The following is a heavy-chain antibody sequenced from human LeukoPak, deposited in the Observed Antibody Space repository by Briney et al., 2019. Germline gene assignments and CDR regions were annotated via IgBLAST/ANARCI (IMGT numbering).Heavy chain of an antibody. J-gene: IGHJ5*02. V-gene: IGHV4-34*01. Sequence: SETLSLTCAVNGGSFSGFYCTWIRQPPGKGLEWIGEVNHSGGTKYNPSLKSRVTLSVDSSNNHFSLKLTSVTAADTAVYYCARGRSHNWFDPWGQGTLVTVSS. CDR3: ARGRSHNWFDP. CDR1: GGSFSGFY. CDR2: VNHSGGT.